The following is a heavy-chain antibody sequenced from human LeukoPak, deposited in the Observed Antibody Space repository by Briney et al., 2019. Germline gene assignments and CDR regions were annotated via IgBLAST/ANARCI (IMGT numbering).Heavy chain of an antibody. V-gene: IGHV3-9*01. Sequence: GGPLRLSCAATGFTFKDYGMHWVGQPPGKGREGVASINWNGGGTDYADSVKGRFTISRDNAKNSLYLQLSSLRPEDTALYYCAKHMRATNTYSFFGLDVWGQGTTVTVSS. CDR3: AKHMRATNTYSFFGLDV. J-gene: IGHJ6*02. CDR1: GFTFKDYG. D-gene: IGHD1-26*01. CDR2: INWNGGGT.